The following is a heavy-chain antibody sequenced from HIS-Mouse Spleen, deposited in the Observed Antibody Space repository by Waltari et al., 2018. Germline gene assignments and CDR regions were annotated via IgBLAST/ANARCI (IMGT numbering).Heavy chain of an antibody. CDR3: AREIPYSSSWYDWYFDL. V-gene: IGHV4-39*07. CDR1: GCSISSRSYN. CDR2: IYYSGST. Sequence: QLQLQESGPGLVKPSETLSLTCPVSGCSISSRSYNWGWIRQPPGKVLEWVGSIYYSGSTYYNPSLKSRVTISVDTSKNQFSLKLSSVTAADTAVYYCAREIPYSSSWYDWYFDLWGRGTLVTVSS. J-gene: IGHJ2*01. D-gene: IGHD6-13*01.